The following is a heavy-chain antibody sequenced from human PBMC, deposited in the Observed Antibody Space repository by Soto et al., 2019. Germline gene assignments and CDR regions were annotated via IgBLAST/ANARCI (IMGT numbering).Heavy chain of an antibody. V-gene: IGHV4-39*01. J-gene: IGHJ6*02. D-gene: IGHD6-19*01. Sequence: PSETLSLTCTVSGGSISSSSYYWGWIRQPPGKGLEWIGSIYYSGSTYYNPSLKSRVTISVDTSKNQFSLKLSSVTAADTAVYYCARLSPRTYSSGWYDLTHSFPYYYYYGMDVWGQGTTVTVS. CDR3: ARLSPRTYSSGWYDLTHSFPYYYYYGMDV. CDR1: GGSISSSSYY. CDR2: IYYSGST.